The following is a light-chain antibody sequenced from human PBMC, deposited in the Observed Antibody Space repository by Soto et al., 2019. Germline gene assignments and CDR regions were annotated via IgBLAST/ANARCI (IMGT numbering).Light chain of an antibody. Sequence: EIVLTQSPATLSLSPGERGTLSCRASESVTNYLAWYQQKPGQAPRLLVYDDSNRATGIPARFSGGGSGTDFTLTISNLEPEDFAVYYCQQSSDWPWTFGQGTKVDIK. CDR3: QQSSDWPWT. J-gene: IGKJ1*01. V-gene: IGKV3-11*01. CDR2: DDS. CDR1: ESVTNY.